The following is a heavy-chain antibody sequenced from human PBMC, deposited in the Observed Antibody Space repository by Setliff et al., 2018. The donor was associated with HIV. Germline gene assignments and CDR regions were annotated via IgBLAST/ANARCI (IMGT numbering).Heavy chain of an antibody. CDR3: ATAPYSSSLFDI. CDR2: FDPEDGET. J-gene: IGHJ3*02. Sequence: ASVKVSCKVSGYTLTELSMHWVRQAPGKGLDWMGGFDPEDGETIYAQKFQGRVTMTEDTSTDTAYMELSSLRSEDTAVYYCATAPYSSSLFDIWGQGTMVTVSS. V-gene: IGHV1-24*01. CDR1: GYTLTELS. D-gene: IGHD6-6*01.